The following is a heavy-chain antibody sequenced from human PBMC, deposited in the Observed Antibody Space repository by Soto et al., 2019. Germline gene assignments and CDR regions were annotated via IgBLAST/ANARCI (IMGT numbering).Heavy chain of an antibody. D-gene: IGHD3-22*01. Sequence: QVQLVQSGAEVMKPGSSVKVSCKASGGTFSSYAISWVRQAPGQGLEWMGGIIPIFGTANYAQKFQGRVTITADESTSTAYMELSSLRSEDTAVYYCARARDYYDSSGYRYWGQGTLVTVSS. CDR2: IIPIFGTA. CDR3: ARARDYYDSSGYRY. J-gene: IGHJ4*02. CDR1: GGTFSSYA. V-gene: IGHV1-69*01.